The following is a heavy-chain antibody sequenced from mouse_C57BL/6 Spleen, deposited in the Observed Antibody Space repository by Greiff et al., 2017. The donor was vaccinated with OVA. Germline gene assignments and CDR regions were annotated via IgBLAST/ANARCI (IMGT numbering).Heavy chain of an antibody. CDR2: ISSGGSYT. D-gene: IGHD1-1*01. CDR3: ATPGGSSYYFDY. Sequence: EVKVVESGGDLVKPGGSLKLSCAASGFTFSSYGMSWVRQTPDKRLEWVATISSGGSYTYYPDSVKGRFTISRDNAKNTLYLQMSSLKSEDTAMYYCATPGGSSYYFDYWGQGTTLTVSS. J-gene: IGHJ2*01. CDR1: GFTFSSYG. V-gene: IGHV5-6*01.